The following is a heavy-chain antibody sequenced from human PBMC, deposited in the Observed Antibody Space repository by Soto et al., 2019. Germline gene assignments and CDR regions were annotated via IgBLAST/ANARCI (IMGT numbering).Heavy chain of an antibody. CDR1: GYTFRNFG. Sequence: QIQLLQSGAEVKKPGASVKVTFKASGYTFRNFGISWVRQAPGQGLEWMGWISAYNANANYAQKFQGRLTMTADTSTSTADMELRSLRSDDTAVYYCARENSYFDYWGQGTLVTVSS. CDR2: ISAYNANA. CDR3: ARENSYFDY. J-gene: IGHJ4*02. V-gene: IGHV1-18*01.